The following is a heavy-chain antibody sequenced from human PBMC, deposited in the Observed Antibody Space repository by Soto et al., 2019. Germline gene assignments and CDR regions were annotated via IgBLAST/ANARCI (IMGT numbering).Heavy chain of an antibody. CDR2: IYSGGST. CDR1: GFTVSSNY. J-gene: IGHJ6*02. Sequence: EVQLVETGGGLIQPGGSLRLSCAASGFTVSSNYMSWVRQAPGKGLERVSVIYSGGSTYYADSVKGRFTISRDNSKNTLYLQMNSLRAEDTAVYYCARVLADYVILTAYYYYYGMDVWGQGTTVTVSS. V-gene: IGHV3-53*02. D-gene: IGHD3-9*01. CDR3: ARVLADYVILTAYYYYYGMDV.